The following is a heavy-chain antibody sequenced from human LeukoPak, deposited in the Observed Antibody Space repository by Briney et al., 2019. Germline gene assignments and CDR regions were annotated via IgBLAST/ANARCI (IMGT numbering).Heavy chain of an antibody. D-gene: IGHD1-26*01. J-gene: IGHJ6*02. CDR1: GFTFSSYA. V-gene: IGHV3-23*01. CDR2: ISGSGGST. CDR3: AKAVVGAPHYYGMDV. Sequence: PGGSLRLSCAASGFTFSSYAMSWVRQAPGKGLEWVSAISGSGGSTYYADSVKGRFTISRDNSKNTLYLQMNSLRAEDTAVYYCAKAVVGAPHYYGMDVWGQGTTVTVSS.